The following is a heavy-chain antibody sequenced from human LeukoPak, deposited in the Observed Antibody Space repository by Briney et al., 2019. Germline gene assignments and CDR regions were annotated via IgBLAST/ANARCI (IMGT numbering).Heavy chain of an antibody. CDR2: IYYSGST. CDR1: GGSISSSSYY. Sequence: SETLSLTCTVSGGSISSSSYYWGWIRQPPGKGLEWIGSIYYSGSTYYNPSLKSRVTISVDKSKNQFSLKLSSVTAADTAVYYCARKRGSYYDFWSGYDDYHYYYYMDVWGKGTTVTVSS. V-gene: IGHV4-39*01. J-gene: IGHJ6*03. D-gene: IGHD3-3*01. CDR3: ARKRGSYYDFWSGYDDYHYYYYMDV.